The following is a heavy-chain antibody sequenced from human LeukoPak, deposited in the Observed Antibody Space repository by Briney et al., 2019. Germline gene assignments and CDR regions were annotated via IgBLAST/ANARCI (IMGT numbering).Heavy chain of an antibody. CDR3: ARDNGDTYYYGSGSSAFDI. J-gene: IGHJ3*02. Sequence: GGSLRLSCAASGFTFSSYGMSWVRQAPGKGLEWVSAISGSGGSTYYADSVKGRFTISRDNSKNTLYLQMNSLRAEDTAVYYCARDNGDTYYYGSGSSAFDIWGQGTMVTVSS. CDR1: GFTFSSYG. CDR2: ISGSGGST. D-gene: IGHD3-10*01. V-gene: IGHV3-23*01.